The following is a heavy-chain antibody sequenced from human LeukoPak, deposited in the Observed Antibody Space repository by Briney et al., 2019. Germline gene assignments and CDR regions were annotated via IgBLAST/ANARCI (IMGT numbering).Heavy chain of an antibody. Sequence: SETLSLTCIVSGDSISNSYWNWTRQPPGKGLEWIGYIYYSGGTNYNPSLKSRVTISLDTSKNQFSLKLSSVTAADTAVYYCARTRGSNEMRSDYWGQGTLVTVSS. V-gene: IGHV4-59*01. CDR1: GDSISNSY. J-gene: IGHJ4*02. CDR3: ARTRGSNEMRSDY. D-gene: IGHD2-15*01. CDR2: IYYSGGT.